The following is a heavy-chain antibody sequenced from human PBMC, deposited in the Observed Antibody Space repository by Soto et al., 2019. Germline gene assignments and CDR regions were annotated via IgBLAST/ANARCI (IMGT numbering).Heavy chain of an antibody. V-gene: IGHV1-18*01. J-gene: IGHJ5*02. CDR1: GYTFTSYG. D-gene: IGHD2-2*01. Sequence: ASVKVSCKASGYTFTSYGISWVRQAPGQGLEWMGWISAYNGNTNYAQKLQGRVTMTTDTSTSTAYMELRSLRSDDTAVYYCARVLVVPAAMTVWFDPWGQGTLVTVS. CDR2: ISAYNGNT. CDR3: ARVLVVPAAMTVWFDP.